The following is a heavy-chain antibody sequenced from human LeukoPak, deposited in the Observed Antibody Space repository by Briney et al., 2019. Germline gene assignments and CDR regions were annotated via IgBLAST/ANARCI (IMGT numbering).Heavy chain of an antibody. Sequence: PGGSLRLPCAASGFTFSNARMSWVRQAPGKGLEWVGRIKSKTDGGTTDYAAPVKGRFTISRDDSKNTLYLQMNSLKTEDTAVYYCTTDPGPADYDYWGQGTLVTVSS. CDR3: TTDPGPADYDY. CDR2: IKSKTDGGTT. D-gene: IGHD2-8*02. V-gene: IGHV3-15*01. J-gene: IGHJ4*02. CDR1: GFTFSNAR.